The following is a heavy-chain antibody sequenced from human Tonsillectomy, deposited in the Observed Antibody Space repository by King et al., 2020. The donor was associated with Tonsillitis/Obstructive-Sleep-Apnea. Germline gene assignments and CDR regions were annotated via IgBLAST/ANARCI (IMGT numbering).Heavy chain of an antibody. D-gene: IGHD2-2*02. CDR3: ARSSKIVRAALATAIDY. CDR2: IWYDGSNK. Sequence: VQLVQSGGGVVQPGRSLRLSCAASGFTFSTYGMHWVRQAPGKGLERVTVIWYDGSNKDYADSVKGRFTISRDNSKNTLYLQMDSLRAEDTAVYYCARSSKIVRAALATAIDYWGQGTLVTVSS. V-gene: IGHV3-33*01. J-gene: IGHJ4*02. CDR1: GFTFSTYG.